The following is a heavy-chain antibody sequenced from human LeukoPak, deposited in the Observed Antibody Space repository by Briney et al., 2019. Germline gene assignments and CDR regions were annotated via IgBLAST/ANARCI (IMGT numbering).Heavy chain of an antibody. CDR1: GFSFRSLG. D-gene: IGHD3-22*01. J-gene: IGHJ4*02. Sequence: PGGSLRLSCSASGFSFRSLGMQWVRQAPGKGLEYVSAITSNGGSTDYADSVKDRFSISRDNSKNTLYLQMSSLRAEDTAVYYCVKGSSYYYDSSGYRLDYWGQGTLVTVSS. CDR2: ITSNGGST. CDR3: VKGSSYYYDSSGYRLDY. V-gene: IGHV3-64D*06.